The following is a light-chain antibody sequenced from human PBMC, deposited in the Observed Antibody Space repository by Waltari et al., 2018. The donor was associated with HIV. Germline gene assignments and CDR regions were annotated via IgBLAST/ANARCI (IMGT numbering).Light chain of an antibody. CDR2: EVS. CDR1: TSAVGGYNY. V-gene: IGLV2-14*01. CDR3: SSFSSSSTPYV. J-gene: IGLJ1*01. Sequence: QSGLTQPASVSGSPGQPLTISCTGTTSAVGGYNYFSWYQQHPGKAPKLIIYEVSNRPSGVSNRFSGSKSGNTASLTISGLQPEDETDYYCSSFSSSSTPYVFGTGTKVTVL.